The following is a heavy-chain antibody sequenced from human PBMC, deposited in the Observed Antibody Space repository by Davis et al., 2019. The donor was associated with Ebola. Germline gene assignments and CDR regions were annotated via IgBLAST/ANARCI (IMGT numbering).Heavy chain of an antibody. CDR3: ARLSSSVAGLY. D-gene: IGHD6-19*01. V-gene: IGHV4-31*03. CDR1: GGSISSGGYY. Sequence: LRLSCTVSGGSISSGGYYWSWIRQHPGKGLEWIGYIYYSGSTYYNPSLKSRVTISVDTSKNQFSLNLSSVTAADTAIYYCARLSSSVAGLYWGQGILVTVSS. CDR2: IYYSGST. J-gene: IGHJ4*02.